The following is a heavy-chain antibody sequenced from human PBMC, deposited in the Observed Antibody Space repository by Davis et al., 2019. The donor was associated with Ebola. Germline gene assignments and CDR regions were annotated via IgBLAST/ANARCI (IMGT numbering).Heavy chain of an antibody. J-gene: IGHJ6*04. Sequence: GESLKISCAASGVTVSSNYMSWGRQAPGKGLEWVSVIYIGGNTYYADSVKGRFTISRDLFKNTVYLQMNSLRAEDTAVYYCAKSGLSFGVVKYQYGMDVWGKGTTVTVSS. D-gene: IGHD3-3*01. V-gene: IGHV3-53*01. CDR3: AKSGLSFGVVKYQYGMDV. CDR2: IYIGGNT. CDR1: GVTVSSNY.